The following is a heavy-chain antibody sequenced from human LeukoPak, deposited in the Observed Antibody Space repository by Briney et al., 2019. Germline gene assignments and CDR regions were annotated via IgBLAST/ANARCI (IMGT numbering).Heavy chain of an antibody. D-gene: IGHD3-22*01. CDR1: GDSVSSNSAA. J-gene: IGHJ6*02. V-gene: IGHV6-1*01. Sequence: PSQTLSLTCAISGDSVSSNSAAWNWIRQSPSRGLEWLGRTYYGSKWYNDYAVSVKSRITINPDTSKNQFSLQLNSVTPEDTAVYYCARDWYYYDSSGYSPRYYYGMDVWGQGTTVTVSS. CDR3: ARDWYYYDSSGYSPRYYYGMDV. CDR2: TYYGSKWYN.